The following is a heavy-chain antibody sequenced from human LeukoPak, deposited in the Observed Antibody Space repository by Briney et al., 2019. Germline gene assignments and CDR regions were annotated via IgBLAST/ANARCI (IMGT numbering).Heavy chain of an antibody. Sequence: GGSLRLSCAASGFTVSSNYMSWVRQAPGKGLEWVSVIYSGGSTYYADSVRGRFTISRDDSRDTLYLQMNGLRAEDTAVYYCARGHIAAALGAFDIWGQGTMVTVSS. CDR2: IYSGGST. CDR1: GFTVSSNY. D-gene: IGHD6-13*01. J-gene: IGHJ3*02. V-gene: IGHV3-53*05. CDR3: ARGHIAAALGAFDI.